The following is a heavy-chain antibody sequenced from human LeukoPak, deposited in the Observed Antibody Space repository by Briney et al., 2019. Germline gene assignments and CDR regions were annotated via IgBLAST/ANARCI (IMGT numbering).Heavy chain of an antibody. J-gene: IGHJ4*02. Sequence: SQTLSLTCAISGESVSSNNAAWTWIRQSPSRGLEWLGRTYYRSKWFNDYAVSVKSRITINPDTSKNQFFLHLNSVTPEDTAVYYCAREYLGGYLIYWGQGTLVTVSS. CDR3: AREYLGGYLIY. CDR1: GESVSSNNAA. V-gene: IGHV6-1*01. CDR2: TYYRSKWFN. D-gene: IGHD3-16*02.